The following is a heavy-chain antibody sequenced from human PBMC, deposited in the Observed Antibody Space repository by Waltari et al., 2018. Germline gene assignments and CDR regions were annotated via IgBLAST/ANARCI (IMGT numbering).Heavy chain of an antibody. Sequence: EVQLVQSGAEVKKPGESLKISCKVSGLTFTKNWIAWVRQMPGKGLEWVGMIYPCDSGIRYSPSLQGQVTISVDESINTAFLQWTSLKASDTAIYFCARQTAAVDPFDYWGQGTLVTVSS. D-gene: IGHD2-15*01. V-gene: IGHV5-51*01. CDR2: IYPCDSGI. CDR3: ARQTAAVDPFDY. J-gene: IGHJ4*02. CDR1: GLTFTKNW.